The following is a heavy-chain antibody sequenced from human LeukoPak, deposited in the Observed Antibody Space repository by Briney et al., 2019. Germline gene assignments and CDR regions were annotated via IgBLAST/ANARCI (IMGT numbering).Heavy chain of an antibody. Sequence: SETLSLTCTVSGGSISSYYCSWIRQPAGKGLEWIGRIYTSGSINYNPSLKSRVTMSVDTSKNHFSLKLSSVTAADTAVYYCARDGDYHYFDYWGQGTLVIVSS. CDR3: ARDGDYHYFDY. D-gene: IGHD4-17*01. CDR2: IYTSGSI. V-gene: IGHV4-4*07. J-gene: IGHJ4*02. CDR1: GGSISSYY.